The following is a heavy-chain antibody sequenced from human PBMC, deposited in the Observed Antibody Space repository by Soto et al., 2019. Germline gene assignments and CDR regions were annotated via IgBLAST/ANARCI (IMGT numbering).Heavy chain of an antibody. J-gene: IGHJ6*02. CDR2: INHSGST. D-gene: IGHD3-16*01. CDR3: ATARRKGVYYYYYGMDV. CDR1: GGSFSGYC. V-gene: IGHV4-34*01. Sequence: SETLSLTCAVYGGSFSGYCWSWIRQPPGKGLEWIGEINHSGSTNYNPSLKSRVTISVDTSKNQFSLKLSSVTAADTAVYYCATARRKGVYYYYYGMDVWGQGTTVTVSS.